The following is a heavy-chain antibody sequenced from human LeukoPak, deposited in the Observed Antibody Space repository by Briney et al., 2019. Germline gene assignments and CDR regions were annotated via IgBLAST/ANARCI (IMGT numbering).Heavy chain of an antibody. CDR2: ISHDGSKK. CDR3: AKSASSYYFDF. D-gene: IGHD6-6*01. Sequence: PGGSLRLSCAASGFTFSSYGMHWVRQTPGKGLKWVAVISHDGSKKFYADSVKGRFAISRDNSKNTLFLQMNSLRPEDTAVYYCAKSASSYYFDFWGQGTLVTVSS. J-gene: IGHJ4*02. V-gene: IGHV3-30*18. CDR1: GFTFSSYG.